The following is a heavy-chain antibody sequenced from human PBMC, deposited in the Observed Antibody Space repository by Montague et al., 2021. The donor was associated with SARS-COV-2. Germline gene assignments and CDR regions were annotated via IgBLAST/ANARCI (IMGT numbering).Heavy chain of an antibody. Sequence: SETLSLTCAVYRGSFHIFSWGWIRQSPEKGLEWIGEIDHRGNTNYNPSLKSRVTISVDTSKNQFSLNLTSVTAADTAIYYCARGVYNRVLFVVRPRYYFDYWGQGNMVAVS. CDR1: RGSFHIFS. D-gene: IGHD3-10*01. CDR2: IDHRGNT. V-gene: IGHV4-34*01. J-gene: IGHJ4*02. CDR3: ARGVYNRVLFVVRPRYYFDY.